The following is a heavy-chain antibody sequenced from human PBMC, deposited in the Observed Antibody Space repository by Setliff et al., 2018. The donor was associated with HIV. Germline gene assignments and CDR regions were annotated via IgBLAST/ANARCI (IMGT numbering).Heavy chain of an antibody. Sequence: SETLSLTCTVSGASISGGGYYWNWIRQRPGKGLEWIGSIYSSGNTYNNPSLKSRVTMSLDASRNQFSLKLSSVTAADTAVYYCARVGYYDTSFDYWGQGTLVTVSS. CDR2: IYSSGNT. J-gene: IGHJ4*02. CDR1: GASISGGGYY. D-gene: IGHD3-22*01. CDR3: ARVGYYDTSFDY. V-gene: IGHV4-31*03.